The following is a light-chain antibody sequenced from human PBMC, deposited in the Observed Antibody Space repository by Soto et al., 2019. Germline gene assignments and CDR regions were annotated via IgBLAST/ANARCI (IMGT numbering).Light chain of an antibody. CDR3: TSHAGTIGFPNI. Sequence: QSVRTQPPAASGSPGQSVTISCTGTSSDVGAYNYVSWYQHHPGKAPKLLVYEVNKRPSGVPDRFSGSKSGNTASLTVSGVHAEDEADYDCTSHAGTIGFPNIFGTGTKVTVL. CDR2: EVN. J-gene: IGLJ1*01. V-gene: IGLV2-8*01. CDR1: SSDVGAYNY.